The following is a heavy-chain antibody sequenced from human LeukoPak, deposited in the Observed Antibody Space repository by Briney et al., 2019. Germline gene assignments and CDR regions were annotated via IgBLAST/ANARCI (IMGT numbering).Heavy chain of an antibody. Sequence: ASVKVSCKTSGYTFIGYYMHWVRQAPGQGLEWMGWINPNSGGTNYAQKFQGRVTMTRDTSISTAYMELSRLRSDDTAVYYCARELYSGSYGGGFDYWSQGTLVTVSS. CDR3: ARELYSGSYGGGFDY. CDR2: INPNSGGT. D-gene: IGHD1-26*01. V-gene: IGHV1-2*02. J-gene: IGHJ4*01. CDR1: GYTFIGYY.